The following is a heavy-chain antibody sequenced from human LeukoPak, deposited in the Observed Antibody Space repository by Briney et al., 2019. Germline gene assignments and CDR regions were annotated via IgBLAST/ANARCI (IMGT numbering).Heavy chain of an antibody. V-gene: IGHV4-38-2*02. CDR1: GYSFSSGYY. CDR3: ARDYDILTGYYV. CDR2: IYHSGST. J-gene: IGHJ4*02. Sequence: SETLSLTCTVSGYSFSSGYYWGWIRQPPGKGLEWIGSIYHSGSTYYNPSLKSRVTISVDTSKNQFSLKLSSVTAADTAVYYCARDYDILTGYYVWGQGTLVTVSS. D-gene: IGHD3-9*01.